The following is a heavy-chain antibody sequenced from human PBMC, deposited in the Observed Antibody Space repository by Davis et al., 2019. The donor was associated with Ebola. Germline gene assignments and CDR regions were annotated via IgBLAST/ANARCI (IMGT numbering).Heavy chain of an antibody. D-gene: IGHD2-21*01. CDR1: GFTLSNYW. V-gene: IGHV3-7*01. J-gene: IGHJ4*02. Sequence: PGGSLRLSCVASGFTLSNYWMSWVRQAPGKGLEWVANIKGDGSEQYYVGSVKGRFTISRDNAKNSLYLQMNNLSVEDTAVYYCHPTGGDLFDYRGQGTLVTVSS. CDR2: IKGDGSEQ. CDR3: HPTGGDLFDY.